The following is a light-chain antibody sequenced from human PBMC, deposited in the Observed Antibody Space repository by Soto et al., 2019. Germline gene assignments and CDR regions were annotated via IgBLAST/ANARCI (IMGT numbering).Light chain of an antibody. CDR3: AAWEGSLRGRV. Sequence: QSVLTQPPSASGTPGQRVTISCSGSSSNIGSNPVSWYQQLPGTAPKSLIYSDNQRPSGVPDRISGSRSGTSASLAISGLQSEDEAEYYCAAWEGSLRGRVFGGGTKLTVL. CDR1: SSNIGSNP. CDR2: SDN. J-gene: IGLJ2*01. V-gene: IGLV1-44*01.